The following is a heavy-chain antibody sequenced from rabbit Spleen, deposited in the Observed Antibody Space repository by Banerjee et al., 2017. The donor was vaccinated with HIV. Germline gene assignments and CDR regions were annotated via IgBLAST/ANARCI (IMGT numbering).Heavy chain of an antibody. V-gene: IGHV1S7*01. CDR3: ARDGAGGSYFAL. J-gene: IGHJ4*01. D-gene: IGHD8-1*01. Sequence: HLKESGGGLVQPGGSLKLSCTASGFTLSSYYMNWVRQAPGKGLEWIGYIDPIFGITYYANWANGRFSISRENAQNTVFLQMTSLTAADTATYFCARDGAGGSYFALWGQGTLVTVS. CDR1: GFTLSSYY. CDR2: IDPIFGIT.